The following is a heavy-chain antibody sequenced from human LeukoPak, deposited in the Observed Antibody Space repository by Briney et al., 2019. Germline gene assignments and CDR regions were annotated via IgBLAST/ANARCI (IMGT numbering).Heavy chain of an antibody. J-gene: IGHJ5*02. CDR1: GFTFSTYA. V-gene: IGHV3-23*01. D-gene: IGHD6-13*01. Sequence: GGSLRLSCAASGFTFSTYAMSWVRQAPGKGLEWVSAISGSDGSTYYADSVKGRFTISRDNSKNTLYLQMNSLRAEDTAVYYCAKEHSSWYEGNWFGPWGQGTLVTVSS. CDR2: ISGSDGST. CDR3: AKEHSSWYEGNWFGP.